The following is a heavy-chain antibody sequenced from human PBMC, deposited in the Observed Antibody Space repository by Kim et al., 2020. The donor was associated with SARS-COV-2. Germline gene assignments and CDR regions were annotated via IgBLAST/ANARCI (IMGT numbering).Heavy chain of an antibody. CDR1: GFPFTTHW. Sequence: GGSLRLSCVASGFPFTTHWMSWVRQAPGKGLEWVANIDQDGGGKYYVASVKGRFTISRDKAMNSLYLQMDSLGPEDTAVYYCARGVTRGSGWYGDSIRVAYFDSWGQGTLVTVSS. J-gene: IGHJ4*02. V-gene: IGHV3-7*01. CDR3: ARGVTRGSGWYGDSIRVAYFDS. CDR2: IDQDGGGK. D-gene: IGHD6-19*01.